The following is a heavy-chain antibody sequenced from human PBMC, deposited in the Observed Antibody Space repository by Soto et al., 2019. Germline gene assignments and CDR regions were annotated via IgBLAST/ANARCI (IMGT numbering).Heavy chain of an antibody. CDR1: GYTFTSYG. CDR2: ISAYNGNT. D-gene: IGHD6-6*01. V-gene: IGHV1-18*01. CDR3: ARDRSLEQLVRPSDY. J-gene: IGHJ4*02. Sequence: ASVKVSCKASGYTFTSYGISWVLQAPGQGLEWMGWISAYNGNTNYAQKRQGRVTMTTETSTSTAYMELRRLRSDDTAVYYCARDRSLEQLVRPSDYWGQGTLVTVSS.